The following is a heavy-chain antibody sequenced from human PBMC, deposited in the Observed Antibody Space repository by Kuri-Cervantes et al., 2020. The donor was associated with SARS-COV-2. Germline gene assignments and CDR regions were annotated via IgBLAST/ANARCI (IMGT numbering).Heavy chain of an antibody. CDR1: SGSISSGGYY. CDR2: VYYNGNT. Sequence: SETLSLTRCVASGSISSGGYYWSWVRQHPGRGPEWIGYVYYNGNTFYSPSLKSRVTMSIDTSRNQFSLRLSSVTAADTAVYYCARGGTTVPTSGAFDFWGQGTLVTVSS. V-gene: IGHV4-31*03. CDR3: ARGGTTVPTSGAFDF. J-gene: IGHJ3*01. D-gene: IGHD4-17*01.